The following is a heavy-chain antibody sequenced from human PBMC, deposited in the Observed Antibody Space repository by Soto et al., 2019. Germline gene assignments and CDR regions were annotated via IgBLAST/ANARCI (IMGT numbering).Heavy chain of an antibody. CDR2: IFWNDDK. Sequence: SGPTLVNPTQTLTLTCAFSGFSLTTSGVGVDWISQPPGKPLEWLALIFWNDDKRYTPSLRSRLTITKDTSKNQVVLIMTNMDPADTATYYCAHTKAYYDDDSGHYLAGYCGQGTRVTVFS. J-gene: IGHJ4*02. V-gene: IGHV2-5*01. CDR1: GFSLTTSGVG. D-gene: IGHD3-22*01. CDR3: AHTKAYYDDDSGHYLAGY.